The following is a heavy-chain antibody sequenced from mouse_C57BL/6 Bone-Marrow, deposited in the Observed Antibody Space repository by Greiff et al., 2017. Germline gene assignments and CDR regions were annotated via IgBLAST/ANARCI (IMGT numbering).Heavy chain of an antibody. CDR3: AREPHYYGSSSFAY. Sequence: EVQRVESGGGLVKPGGSLKLSCAASGFTFSSYAMSWVRQTPEKRLEWVATISDGGSYTYYPDNVKGRFTISRDNAKNNLYLQMSHLKSEDTAMYYCAREPHYYGSSSFAYWGQGTLVTVSS. D-gene: IGHD1-1*01. CDR2: ISDGGSYT. CDR1: GFTFSSYA. J-gene: IGHJ3*01. V-gene: IGHV5-4*01.